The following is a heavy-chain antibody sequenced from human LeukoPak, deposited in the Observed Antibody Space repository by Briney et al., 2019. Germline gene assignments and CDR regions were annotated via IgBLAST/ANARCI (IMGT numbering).Heavy chain of an antibody. Sequence: GRSLRLSCAASGFTFDDYAMHWVRQAPGKGLEWVSGISWNSGSIGYADSVKGRFTISRDYAKNSLYLQMNSLRAGDTALYYCAKAPGSGFYYYYYMDVWGKGTTVTVSS. CDR1: GFTFDDYA. J-gene: IGHJ6*03. CDR2: ISWNSGSI. CDR3: AKAPGSGFYYYYYMDV. D-gene: IGHD3-3*01. V-gene: IGHV3-9*01.